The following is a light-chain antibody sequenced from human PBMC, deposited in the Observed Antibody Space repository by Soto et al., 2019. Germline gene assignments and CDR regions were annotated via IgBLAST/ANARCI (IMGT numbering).Light chain of an antibody. CDR2: GAS. Sequence: ESVLTQYTGTLSLSPGERATLSCRAGQSVSSSYLAWYQQKPGQAPRLLFYGASSRATGIPARFSGSGSGTDFTLTISRLEPDDSAVYYCQQYASSPRTFGQGTKVDIK. V-gene: IGKV3-20*01. CDR3: QQYASSPRT. J-gene: IGKJ1*01. CDR1: QSVSSSY.